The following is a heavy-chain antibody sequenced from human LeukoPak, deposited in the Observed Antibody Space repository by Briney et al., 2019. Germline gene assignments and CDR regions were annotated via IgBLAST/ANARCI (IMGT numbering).Heavy chain of an antibody. Sequence: ASVKVSCKASGYTFTSYGISWVRQAPGQGLEWMGWISAYNGNTNYAQKLQGRVTMTTDTSTSTAYMELRSLRSDDTAVYYCASGRYYYDSSGYSDYWGQGTLVTVSS. CDR1: GYTFTSYG. CDR2: ISAYNGNT. J-gene: IGHJ4*02. CDR3: ASGRYYYDSSGYSDY. D-gene: IGHD3-22*01. V-gene: IGHV1-18*01.